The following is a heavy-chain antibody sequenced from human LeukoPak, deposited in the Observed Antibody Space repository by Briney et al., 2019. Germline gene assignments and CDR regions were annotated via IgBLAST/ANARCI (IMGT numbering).Heavy chain of an antibody. V-gene: IGHV3-33*01. CDR2: IWYDGSNK. D-gene: IGHD3-22*01. Sequence: GGSLRLSCAASGFTFSSYGMHWVRQAPGKGLEWVAVIWYDGSNKYYADSVKGRFTISRDNSKNTLYLQMNSLRAEDTAVYYCARDGDYYDSTYYFDYWSQGTLVTVSS. J-gene: IGHJ4*02. CDR1: GFTFSSYG. CDR3: ARDGDYYDSTYYFDY.